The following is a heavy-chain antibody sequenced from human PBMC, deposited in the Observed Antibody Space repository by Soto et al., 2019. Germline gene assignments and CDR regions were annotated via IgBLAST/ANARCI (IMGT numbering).Heavy chain of an antibody. CDR2: ISAYNGNT. V-gene: IGHV1-18*01. Sequence: ASVKVSCKASGYTFTSYGISWVRQAPGQGLEWMGWISAYNGNTNYAQKLQGRVTMTTDTSTSTAYMELRSLRSDDTAVYYCARDHSYYGSGSWPHWGQGTLVTVCS. D-gene: IGHD3-10*01. J-gene: IGHJ4*02. CDR3: ARDHSYYGSGSWPH. CDR1: GYTFTSYG.